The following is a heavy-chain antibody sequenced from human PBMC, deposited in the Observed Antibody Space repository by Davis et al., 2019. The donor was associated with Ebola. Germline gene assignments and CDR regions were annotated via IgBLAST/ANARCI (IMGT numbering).Heavy chain of an antibody. D-gene: IGHD3-22*01. CDR1: GFTFSSYG. CDR2: IWYDGSNK. CDR3: ARDHDSSGYYQWYFDL. Sequence: PGGSLRLSCAASGFTFSSYGMHWVRQAPGKGLEWVAVIWYDGSNKYYADSVKGRFTISRDNSKNTLYLQMNSLRAEDTAVYYCARDHDSSGYYQWYFDLWGRGTLVTVSS. J-gene: IGHJ2*01. V-gene: IGHV3-33*01.